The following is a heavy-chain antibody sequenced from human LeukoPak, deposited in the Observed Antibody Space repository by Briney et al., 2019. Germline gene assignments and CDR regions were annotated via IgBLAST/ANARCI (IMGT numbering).Heavy chain of an antibody. V-gene: IGHV4-38-2*02. Sequence: SETLSLTCTVSGYSISSSFYWGWIRQSPGKGLEWIGSIYHTGDTYYNPSLKRRVTVSLDLAKTQFSLKLTSVTAADTAVYFCAKGRVSSSTWYSTYYYYFYMDLWGKGTTVTVSS. CDR1: GYSISSSFY. CDR2: IYHTGDT. J-gene: IGHJ6*03. CDR3: AKGRVSSSTWYSTYYYYFYMDL. D-gene: IGHD6-13*01.